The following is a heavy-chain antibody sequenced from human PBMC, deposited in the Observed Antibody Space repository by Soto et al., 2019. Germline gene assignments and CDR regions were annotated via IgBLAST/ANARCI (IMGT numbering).Heavy chain of an antibody. Sequence: GGPRRLSCTASGFTFGDYAMSWVRQAPGKGLEWVGFIRSKAYGGTTEYAASVKGRFTISRDDSKSIAYLQMNSLKTEDTAVYYCTRDDEYYDFWSGYYLNPPVALDYWGQGTLVTVSS. D-gene: IGHD3-3*01. V-gene: IGHV3-49*04. CDR2: IRSKAYGGTT. CDR1: GFTFGDYA. CDR3: TRDDEYYDFWSGYYLNPPVALDY. J-gene: IGHJ4*02.